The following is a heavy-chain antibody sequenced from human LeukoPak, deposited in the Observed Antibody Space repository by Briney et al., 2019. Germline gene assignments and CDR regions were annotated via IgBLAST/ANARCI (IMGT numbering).Heavy chain of an antibody. Sequence: TGGSLRLSCVASGFSFSDTSMTWIRQAPGKGLQFVASTGSAGTTIYYGASVEGRFTISRDHAKNSLYLQLNSLRAEDTAIYYCARDLGYSYGLDHGGRGTLVTVSS. CDR1: GFSFSDTS. V-gene: IGHV3-11*01. J-gene: IGHJ4*02. CDR3: ARDLGYSYGLDH. D-gene: IGHD5-18*01. CDR2: TGSAGTTI.